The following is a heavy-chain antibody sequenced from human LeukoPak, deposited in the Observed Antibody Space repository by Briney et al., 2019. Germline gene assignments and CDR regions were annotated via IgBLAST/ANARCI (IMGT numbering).Heavy chain of an antibody. CDR3: ASYRYYDILTGWFDP. CDR2: IYYSGST. V-gene: IGHV4-59*01. J-gene: IGHJ5*02. Sequence: TSETLSLTCTVSGVSISSYYWSWIRQPPGKGLEWIGYIYYSGSTNYNPSLKSRVTISVDTSKNQFSLKLSSVTAADTAVYYCASYRYYDILTGWFDPWGQGTLVTVSS. CDR1: GVSISSYY. D-gene: IGHD3-9*01.